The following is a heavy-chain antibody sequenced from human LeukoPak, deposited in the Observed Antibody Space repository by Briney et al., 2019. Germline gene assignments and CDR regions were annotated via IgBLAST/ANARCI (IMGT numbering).Heavy chain of an antibody. V-gene: IGHV4-39*01. CDR3: ASHGFSDYIRTSFDP. J-gene: IGHJ5*02. CDR2: IYESGIT. CDR1: GASIRSSGYY. Sequence: SETLSLTCTVSGASIRSSGYYWGWIRQPPGKGLEWIGSIYESGITYFNPALKSRVTIVVDTSKNQFSLKLSSVTAADTAVYYCASHGFSDYIRTSFDPWGQGTLVTSPQ. D-gene: IGHD5-12*01.